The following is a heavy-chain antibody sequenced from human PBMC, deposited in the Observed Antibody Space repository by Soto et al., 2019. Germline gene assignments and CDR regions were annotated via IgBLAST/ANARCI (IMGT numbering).Heavy chain of an antibody. CDR3: ARVLRPVAAGPYYYYGMDV. V-gene: IGHV1-69*13. D-gene: IGHD2-15*01. CDR1: GGTFSSYA. CDR2: IIPIFGTA. Sequence: SVKVSCKASGGTFSSYAISWVRQAPGQGLEWMGGIIPIFGTANYAQKFQGRVTITADESTSTAYMELSSLRSEDTAVYYCARVLRPVAAGPYYYYGMDVWGQGTTVTVSS. J-gene: IGHJ6*02.